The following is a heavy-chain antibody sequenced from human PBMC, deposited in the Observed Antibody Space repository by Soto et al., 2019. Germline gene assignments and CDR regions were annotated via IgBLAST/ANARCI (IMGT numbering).Heavy chain of an antibody. CDR1: GYTFTSYG. J-gene: IGHJ6*02. D-gene: IGHD3-10*01. Sequence: QVQLVQSGAEVKKPGASVKVSCKASGYTFTSYGISWVRQAPGQGLEWMGWISAYNGNTNYAQKLQGRVTMTTDTSTGSADMESRSLGYADADLYSCARECGDYGMDYWGQGTTVTVSS. CDR3: ARECGDYGMDY. V-gene: IGHV1-18*01. CDR2: ISAYNGNT.